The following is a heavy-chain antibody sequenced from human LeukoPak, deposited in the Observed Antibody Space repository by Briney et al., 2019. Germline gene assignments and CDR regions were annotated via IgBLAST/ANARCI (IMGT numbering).Heavy chain of an antibody. CDR3: ATYSSGWYLVY. D-gene: IGHD6-19*01. Sequence: GGSLRLSCAASGFTFSSYAMSWVRQAPGKGLEWVSAISGSGGSTYYADSVKGRFTISRDDAKGSLFLQMNSLRDEDTAVYYCATYSSGWYLVYWGQGTLVTVSS. CDR2: ISGSGGST. J-gene: IGHJ4*02. V-gene: IGHV3-23*01. CDR1: GFTFSSYA.